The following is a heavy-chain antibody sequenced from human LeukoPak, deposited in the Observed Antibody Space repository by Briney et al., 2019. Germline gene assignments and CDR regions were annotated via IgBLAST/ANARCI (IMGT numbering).Heavy chain of an antibody. J-gene: IGHJ4*02. Sequence: SETLSLTCAVYGGSFSGYYWSWIRQPPGKGLEWIGEINHSGSTNYNPSLKSRVTISVDTSKNQFSLKLSSVTAADTAVYYCARVFSSWYSGGFDYWGQGTLVTVSS. D-gene: IGHD6-13*01. CDR3: ARVFSSWYSGGFDY. V-gene: IGHV4-34*01. CDR1: GGSFSGYY. CDR2: INHSGST.